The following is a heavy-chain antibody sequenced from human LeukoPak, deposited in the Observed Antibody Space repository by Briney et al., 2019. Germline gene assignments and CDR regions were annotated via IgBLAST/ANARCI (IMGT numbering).Heavy chain of an antibody. J-gene: IGHJ6*03. Sequence: QSGGSLRLSCAASGFTFSSYAMHWVRQAPGKGLEWVAVISYDGSNKYYADSVKGRFTISRDNSKNTLYLQMNSLRAEDTAVYYCARADYGSGLVYYYYMDVWGKGTTVTVSS. D-gene: IGHD3-10*01. CDR2: ISYDGSNK. V-gene: IGHV3-30*04. CDR1: GFTFSSYA. CDR3: ARADYGSGLVYYYYMDV.